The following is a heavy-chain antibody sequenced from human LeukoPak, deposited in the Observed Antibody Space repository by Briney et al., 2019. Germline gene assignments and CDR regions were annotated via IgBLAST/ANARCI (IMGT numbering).Heavy chain of an antibody. D-gene: IGHD1-26*01. J-gene: IGHJ4*02. V-gene: IGHV3-30*18. CDR1: GFTFSSYG. Sequence: GRSLRLSCAASGFTFSSYGMHWVRQAPGKGLEWVAVISYDGSNKYYADSVKGRFTISRDNSKNTLYLQMNSLRAEDTAVYYCAKDNEFLEWDSGSYPGLGFDYWGQGTLVTVSS. CDR3: AKDNEFLEWDSGSYPGLGFDY. CDR2: ISYDGSNK.